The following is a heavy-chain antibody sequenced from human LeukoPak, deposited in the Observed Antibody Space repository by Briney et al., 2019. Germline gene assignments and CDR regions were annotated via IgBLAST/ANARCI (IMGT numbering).Heavy chain of an antibody. D-gene: IGHD2-2*02. J-gene: IGHJ4*02. CDR1: GGSFSGYY. CDR2: INHSGST. Sequence: PSETLSLTCAVYGGSFSGYYWSWIRQPPGKGLEWIGEINHSGSTNYNPSLKSRVTISVDTSKNQFSLKLSSVTAADTAVYYCARVGDIVVVPAAIPSYFDYWGQGTLVTVSS. V-gene: IGHV4-34*01. CDR3: ARVGDIVVVPAAIPSYFDY.